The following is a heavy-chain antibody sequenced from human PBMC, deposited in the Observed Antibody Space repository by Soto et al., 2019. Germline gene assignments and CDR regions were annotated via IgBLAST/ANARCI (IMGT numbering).Heavy chain of an antibody. J-gene: IGHJ5*02. D-gene: IGHD3-16*01. CDR2: ISAYNGNT. CDR3: ARVKGYDYIWGSP. V-gene: IGHV1-18*01. Sequence: ASVKVSCKASGYTFTSYGIIWVRQAPGQGLEWMGWISAYNGNTNYAQKLQGRVTMATDTSTSTAYMELRSLRPDDTAVYYCARVKGYDYIWGSPWGQGTLVTVSS. CDR1: GYTFTSYG.